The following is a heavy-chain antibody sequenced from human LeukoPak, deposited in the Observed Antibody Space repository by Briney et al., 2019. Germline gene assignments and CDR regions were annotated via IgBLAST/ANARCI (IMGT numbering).Heavy chain of an antibody. D-gene: IGHD1-26*01. CDR3: ARCGSLGDAFDI. Sequence: GASVKVSCKASGGTFSSYVTSWVRQAPGQGLEWMGGIIPIFGTANYAQKFQGRVTITTDESTSTAYMELSSLRSEDTAVYYCARCGSLGDAFDIWGQGTMVTVSS. J-gene: IGHJ3*02. CDR1: GGTFSSYV. V-gene: IGHV1-69*05. CDR2: IIPIFGTA.